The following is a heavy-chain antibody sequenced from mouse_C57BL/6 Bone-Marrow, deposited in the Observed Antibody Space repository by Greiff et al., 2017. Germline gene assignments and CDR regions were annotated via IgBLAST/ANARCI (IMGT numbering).Heavy chain of an antibody. CDR2: IYPGDGDT. V-gene: IGHV1-80*01. Sequence: VKLMEPGAELVKPGASVKLSCKASGYAFSSYWMNWVKQRPGQGLEWIGQIYPGDGDTNYNGKFKGKATLTADKSSSTAYMQLSSLTSEDSAVXFCAREELQLDPYWYFDVWGTGTTVTVSS. D-gene: IGHD3-1*01. CDR1: GYAFSSYW. CDR3: AREELQLDPYWYFDV. J-gene: IGHJ1*03.